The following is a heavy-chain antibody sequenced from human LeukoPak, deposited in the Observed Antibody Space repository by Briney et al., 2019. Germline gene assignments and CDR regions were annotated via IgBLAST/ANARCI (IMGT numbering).Heavy chain of an antibody. Sequence: GGSLRLSCAASGFTVNNKYMTWVRQAPGEGLEWVSLIYNDGRTYYADSVKGRCTISRDNLKNVLYLQMNSLKGEDTALYYCARGLFLSGYLDAFDIWGQGTVVTVPS. CDR2: IYNDGRT. CDR3: ARGLFLSGYLDAFDI. V-gene: IGHV3-53*01. D-gene: IGHD3-22*01. J-gene: IGHJ3*02. CDR1: GFTVNNKY.